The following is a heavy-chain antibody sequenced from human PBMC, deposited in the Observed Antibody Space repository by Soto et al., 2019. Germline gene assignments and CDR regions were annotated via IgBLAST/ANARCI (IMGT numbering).Heavy chain of an antibody. J-gene: IGHJ4*02. V-gene: IGHV1-69*13. CDR3: VRDSGAKLSSS. CDR1: GGTFSSYR. D-gene: IGHD6-13*01. CDR2: IVPIRRTA. Sequence: GASVKVSCKASGGTFSSYRINWMRQAPGQGLEWVGGIVPIRRTADYAQTFQGRVSITADESARTSYMELCSLRSQDTAVYYCVRDSGAKLSSSWGQGTLVTVSS.